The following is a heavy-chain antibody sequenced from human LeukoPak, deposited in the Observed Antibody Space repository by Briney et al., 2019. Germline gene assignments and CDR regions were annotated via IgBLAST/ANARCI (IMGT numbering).Heavy chain of an antibody. D-gene: IGHD2-2*01. Sequence: PSETLSLTCTVSGGSISSSSYYWGWIRQPPGKGLEWIGSIYYSGSTYYNPSLKSRVTISVDTSKNQFSLKLSSVTAADTAVYYCARHALIVVVPAAMADYWGQGTLVTVSS. CDR2: IYYSGST. CDR3: ARHALIVVVPAAMADY. CDR1: GGSISSSSYY. J-gene: IGHJ4*02. V-gene: IGHV4-39*01.